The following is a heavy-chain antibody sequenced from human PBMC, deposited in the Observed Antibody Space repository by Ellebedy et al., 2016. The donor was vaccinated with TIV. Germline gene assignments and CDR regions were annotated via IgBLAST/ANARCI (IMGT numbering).Heavy chain of an antibody. V-gene: IGHV1-2*02. CDR1: GYTFTGYY. J-gene: IGHJ4*02. Sequence: ASVKVSCKASGYTFTGYYMHWVRQPPGQGLEWMGWINPNSGGTNYAQKFQGRVTMTSDTSISTAYMELSRLRSDDTAVYYCARSPSPHIPDFDYWGQGTLVTVSS. CDR2: INPNSGGT. D-gene: IGHD2-21*01. CDR3: ARSPSPHIPDFDY.